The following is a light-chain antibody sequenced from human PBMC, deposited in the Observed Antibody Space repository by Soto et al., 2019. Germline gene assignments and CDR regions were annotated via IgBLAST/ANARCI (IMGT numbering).Light chain of an antibody. CDR1: QSLLHSNGYNY. CDR3: MQALQSPYT. Sequence: DIVMTQSPLSLPVTPGEPASISCRSSQSLLHSNGYNYLDWYLQKPGQSPQLLISLGSNRASGVPARSSGSGSATDFTLNIARVEAEDFGVYYCMQALQSPYTFGQGTKLEIK. CDR2: LGS. J-gene: IGKJ2*01. V-gene: IGKV2-28*01.